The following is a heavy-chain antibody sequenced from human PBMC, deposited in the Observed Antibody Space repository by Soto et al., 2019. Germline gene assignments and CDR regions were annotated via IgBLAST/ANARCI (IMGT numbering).Heavy chain of an antibody. CDR3: ARLPSGSYYEY. J-gene: IGHJ4*02. Sequence: QLQLQESGPGLVKPSETLSLTCTVSGGSISSSSYYWGWIRQPPGKGLEWIGSSYYSGSTYYNPSLKSRVTISVDTSKNQFSLKLSSVTAADTAVYYCARLPSGSYYEYWGQGTLVTVSS. D-gene: IGHD1-26*01. V-gene: IGHV4-39*01. CDR2: SYYSGST. CDR1: GGSISSSSYY.